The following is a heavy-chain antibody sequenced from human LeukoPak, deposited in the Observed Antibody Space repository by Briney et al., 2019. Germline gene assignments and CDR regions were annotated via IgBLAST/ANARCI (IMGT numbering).Heavy chain of an antibody. V-gene: IGHV3-33*01. CDR1: AFTFSNYG. CDR3: TRDIRSRYFDL. CDR2: IWYDGSKK. Sequence: GGSLRLSCAASAFTFSNYGMHWVRQAPGKGLEWVAVIWYDGSKKYYVDSVKGRFTISRDNSKNTLYLQMNTLRAEDTAVYYCTRDIRSRYFDLWGRGTLVTVSS. J-gene: IGHJ2*01. D-gene: IGHD3-3*02.